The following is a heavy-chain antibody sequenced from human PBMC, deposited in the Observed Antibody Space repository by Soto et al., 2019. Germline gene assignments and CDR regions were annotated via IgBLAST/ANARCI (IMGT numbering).Heavy chain of an antibody. J-gene: IGHJ6*02. D-gene: IGHD2-8*01. CDR1: GYTFTRYG. CDR3: AKNGQPPYYYYGLDV. Sequence: ASLKVSCKASGYTFTRYGISCVRQAPGQGLEWMGWISGYNGDTTYAQKFQGRVTMTIDTSTSTAYMELRSLTSDDTAVYYCAKNGQPPYYYYGLDVWGQGTKVTV. CDR2: ISGYNGDT. V-gene: IGHV1-18*01.